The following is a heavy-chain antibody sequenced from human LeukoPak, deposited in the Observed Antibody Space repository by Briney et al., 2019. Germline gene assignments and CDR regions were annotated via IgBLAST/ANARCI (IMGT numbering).Heavy chain of an antibody. CDR3: ARDDYGGKLDI. CDR2: IWYDGSNK. CDR1: GFTFSSYA. V-gene: IGHV3-33*08. D-gene: IGHD4-23*01. Sequence: PGGSLRLSCAASGFTFSSYAMSWVRQAPGKGLEWVAVIWYDGSNKYYADSVKGRFTISRDNSKNTLYLQMNSLRAEDTAVYYCARDDYGGKLDIWGQGTVVTVSS. J-gene: IGHJ3*02.